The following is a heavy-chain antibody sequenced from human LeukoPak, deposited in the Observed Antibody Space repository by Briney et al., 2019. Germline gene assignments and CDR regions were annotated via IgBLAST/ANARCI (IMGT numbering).Heavy chain of an antibody. CDR2: IIPILGIA. D-gene: IGHD4-17*01. V-gene: IGHV1-69*04. Sequence: SSVNVSCKAWGSTFRSYAISWVGQATGQGLEWMGRIIPILGIANYAQKFQGRVTITADKSTSTAYMELRSLRSEDTAVYYCARALEDYGDANYYYGMDVWGQGTTVTVSS. CDR1: GSTFRSYA. CDR3: ARALEDYGDANYYYGMDV. J-gene: IGHJ6*02.